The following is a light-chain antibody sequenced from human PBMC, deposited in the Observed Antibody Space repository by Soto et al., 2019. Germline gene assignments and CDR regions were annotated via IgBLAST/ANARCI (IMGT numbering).Light chain of an antibody. CDR3: QQYNKWPPWA. CDR2: GAS. CDR1: QSVSSSD. Sequence: EVVLTQSPGTLSLSPGERATLSFRASQSVSSSDLAWYQQKPGQAPRLLISGASTRATGIPARFSGSGSGTEFTLTISSLQSEDSAVYYCQQYNKWPPWAFGQGTKVDIK. J-gene: IGKJ1*01. V-gene: IGKV3-15*01.